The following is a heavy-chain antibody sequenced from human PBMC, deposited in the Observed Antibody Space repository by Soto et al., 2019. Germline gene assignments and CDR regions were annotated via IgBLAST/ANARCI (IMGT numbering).Heavy chain of an antibody. D-gene: IGHD3-9*01. J-gene: IGHJ6*02. CDR2: ISAHNGAT. V-gene: IGHV1-18*01. CDR3: ARGYFDWASGNYYFYEMDV. Sequence: QVQLVQSGAEVKKPGASVKVSCKASGYNSNYSAISWVRQAPGQGLEWMGWISAHNGATTYAHKVQDRLTMATDTSTNTAYMEMRNLRSDDTAVYYCARGYFDWASGNYYFYEMDVWGQGTTVTVSS. CDR1: GYNSNYSA.